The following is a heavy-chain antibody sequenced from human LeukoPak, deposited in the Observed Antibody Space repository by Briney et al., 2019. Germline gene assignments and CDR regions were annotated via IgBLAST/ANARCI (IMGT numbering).Heavy chain of an antibody. J-gene: IGHJ6*03. CDR1: GFTFSSYA. D-gene: IGHD1-26*01. CDR3: ARDGTLPPDYYYMDV. CDR2: ISYDGGNK. V-gene: IGHV3-30*01. Sequence: GGSLRLSCAASGFTFSSYAMHWVRQAPGKGREWGAVISYDGGNKYYADSVKGRFTISRDNSKNTLYLQMNSLRAEDTAVYYCARDGTLPPDYYYMDVWGKGTTVTVSS.